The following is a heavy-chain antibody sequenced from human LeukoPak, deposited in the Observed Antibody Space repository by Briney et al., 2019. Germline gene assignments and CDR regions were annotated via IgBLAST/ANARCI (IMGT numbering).Heavy chain of an antibody. J-gene: IGHJ4*02. CDR3: ARDRGFLTGYYDFDY. CDR2: INPNSGGT. D-gene: IGHD3-9*01. V-gene: IGHV1-2*04. Sequence: ASVKVSCKASGYTFTGYYMHWVRQAPGQGLEWMGWINPNSGGTNYAQKFQGWVTMTRDTSISTAYMELSRLRSDDTAVYYCARDRGFLTGYYDFDYWGQGTLVTASS. CDR1: GYTFTGYY.